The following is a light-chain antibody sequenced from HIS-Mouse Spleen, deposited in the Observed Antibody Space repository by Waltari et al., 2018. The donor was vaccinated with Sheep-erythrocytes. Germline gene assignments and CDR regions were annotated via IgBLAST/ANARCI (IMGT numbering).Light chain of an antibody. Sequence: QSITISCTGTSSDVGGYNYVSWYQQHPGKAPKLMIYEVSNRPSGVSNRFSGSKSGNTASLTISGLQAEDEADYYCSSYTSSSTQVFGGGTKLTVL. V-gene: IGLV2-14*01. CDR3: SSYTSSSTQV. J-gene: IGLJ2*01. CDR1: SSDVGGYNY. CDR2: EVS.